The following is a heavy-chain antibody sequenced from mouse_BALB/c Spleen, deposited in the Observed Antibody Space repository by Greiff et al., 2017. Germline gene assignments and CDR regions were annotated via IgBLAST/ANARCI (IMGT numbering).Heavy chain of an antibody. J-gene: IGHJ3*01. CDR2: INPGSGGT. V-gene: IGHV1-54*01. CDR3: AREWFAY. CDR1: GYAFTNYL. Sequence: VQLQQSGAELVRPGTSVKVSCKASGYAFTNYLIEWVKQRPGQGLEWIGVINPGSGGTNYNEKFKGKATLTADKSSSTAYMQLSSLTSDDSAVYFCAREWFAYWGQGTLVTVSA.